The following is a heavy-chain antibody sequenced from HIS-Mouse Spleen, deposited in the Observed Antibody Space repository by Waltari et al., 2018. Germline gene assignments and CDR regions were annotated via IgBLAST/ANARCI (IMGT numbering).Heavy chain of an antibody. D-gene: IGHD1-26*01. V-gene: IGHV3-30*18. CDR1: GFTFRSYG. CDR3: AKDRGSPLYFDY. J-gene: IGHJ4*02. CDR2: IAYDGSNK. Sequence: QVQLVESGGGVVQPGRSLRLSCAASGFTFRSYGMHWVRQAPGKGLEWVAVIAYDGSNKYYADSVKGRFTISRDNSKNTLYLQMNSLRADDTAVYYCAKDRGSPLYFDYWGQGTLVTVSS.